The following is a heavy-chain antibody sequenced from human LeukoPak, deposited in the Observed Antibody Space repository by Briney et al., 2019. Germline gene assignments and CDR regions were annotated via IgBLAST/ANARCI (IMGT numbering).Heavy chain of an antibody. CDR1: GGSISSGIYY. CDR2: IYTSGST. J-gene: IGHJ4*02. CDR3: ATSRWPRDANFDY. D-gene: IGHD6-13*01. Sequence: SETLSLTCTVSGGSISSGIYYWNWIRQPAGQGLEWIGRIYTSGSTNYNPSLKSRVIISLDTSTNQVSLKLRSVTAADTAVYYCATSRWPRDANFDYWGQGTLVTVSS. V-gene: IGHV4-61*02.